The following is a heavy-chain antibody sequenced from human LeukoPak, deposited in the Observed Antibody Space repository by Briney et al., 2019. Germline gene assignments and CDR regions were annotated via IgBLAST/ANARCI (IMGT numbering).Heavy chain of an antibody. CDR2: IYSSGST. D-gene: IGHD3-10*01. J-gene: IGHJ4*02. CDR3: ARRGGSGRSFDY. Sequence: SEALSLTCTVSGGSISSSSYYWGWIRQPPGKGLEWIGSIYSSGSTYYNPSLKSRVTISVDTSKNQFSLNLSPVPASDTAVYYCARRGGSGRSFDYWGQGILVTVSS. CDR1: GGSISSSSYY. V-gene: IGHV4-39*01.